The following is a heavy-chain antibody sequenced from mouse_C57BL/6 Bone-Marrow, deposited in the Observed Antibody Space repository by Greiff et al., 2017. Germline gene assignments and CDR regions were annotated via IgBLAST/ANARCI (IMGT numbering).Heavy chain of an antibody. CDR3: ARETDY. Sequence: QVQLQQPGAELVMPGASVKLSRKASGYTFTSYWMHWVKQRPGQGLEWIGEIDPSDSYTNYNQKFKGKSTLTVDKSSSTAYMQLSSLTSEDSAVYYCARETDYWGQGTTLTVSS. CDR2: IDPSDSYT. CDR1: GYTFTSYW. V-gene: IGHV1-69*01. J-gene: IGHJ2*01.